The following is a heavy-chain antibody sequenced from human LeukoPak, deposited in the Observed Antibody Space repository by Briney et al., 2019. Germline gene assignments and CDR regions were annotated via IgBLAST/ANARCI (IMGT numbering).Heavy chain of an antibody. CDR2: FDPEDGET. D-gene: IGHD1-26*01. Sequence: ASVTVSCKVSGYTLTELSMHWVRQAPGKGLEWMGGFDPEDGETIYAQKFQGRVTMTEDTSTDTAYMELSSLRSEDTAVYYCATVEATQRGLWYFDYWGQGTLVTVSS. CDR3: ATVEATQRGLWYFDY. CDR1: GYTLTELS. J-gene: IGHJ4*02. V-gene: IGHV1-24*01.